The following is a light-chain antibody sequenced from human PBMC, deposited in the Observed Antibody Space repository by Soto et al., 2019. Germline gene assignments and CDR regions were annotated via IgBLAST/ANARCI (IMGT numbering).Light chain of an antibody. CDR3: QQRNNWPRN. CDR2: DAF. V-gene: IGKV3-11*01. J-gene: IGKJ2*01. CDR1: QSVSCY. Sequence: EIVLTQSPATLSLSPGERATLSCRASQSVSCYVAWYQQRPGKAPRLLIYDAFNRATGIPARFSGSGSGTDITLTISGLEHDDFAVYYCQQRNNWPRNFGQGAKLEIK.